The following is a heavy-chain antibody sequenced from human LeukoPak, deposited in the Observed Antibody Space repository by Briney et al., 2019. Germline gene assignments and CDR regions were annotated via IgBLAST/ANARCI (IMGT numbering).Heavy chain of an antibody. D-gene: IGHD1-26*01. V-gene: IGHV4-59*01. CDR3: ARLGGEGATHPPFDY. CDR2: IYHGGST. J-gene: IGHJ4*02. CDR1: GASISTYY. Sequence: SETLSLTCSVSGASISTYYWSWVRQPPGKGLEWIGYIYHGGSTKYNHSLKSRVTISVDTSKNQFSLKLSSVTAADAAVYYCARLGGEGATHPPFDYWGQGTLVTVSS.